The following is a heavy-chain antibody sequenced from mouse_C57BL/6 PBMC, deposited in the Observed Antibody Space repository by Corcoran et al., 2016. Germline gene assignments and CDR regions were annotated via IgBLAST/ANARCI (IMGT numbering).Heavy chain of an antibody. Sequence: DVQLQESGPGLVKPSQSLSLTCSVTGYSITSGYYWNWIRQFPGNKLEWMGYISYDGSNNSNPSLKNRISITRDTSKNQFFLKLNSVTTEDTATDYCARGGYYGSSLDVWGTATTVTVSS. J-gene: IGHJ1*03. CDR3: ARGGYYGSSLDV. CDR2: ISYDGSN. V-gene: IGHV3-6*01. CDR1: GYSITSGYY. D-gene: IGHD1-1*01.